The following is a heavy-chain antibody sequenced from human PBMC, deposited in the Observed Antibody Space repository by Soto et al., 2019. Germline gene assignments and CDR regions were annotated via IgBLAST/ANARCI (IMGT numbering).Heavy chain of an antibody. J-gene: IGHJ5*02. V-gene: IGHV3-11*01. CDR3: ARPPSYCSSTSCFDP. D-gene: IGHD2-2*01. Sequence: GGSLRLSCAASGFTFSDYYMSWIRQAPGKGLEWVSYISSSGSTIYYADSVKGRFTISRDNAKNSLYLQMNSLRAEDPAVYYCARPPSYCSSTSCFDPWGQGTLVTVSS. CDR1: GFTFSDYY. CDR2: ISSSGSTI.